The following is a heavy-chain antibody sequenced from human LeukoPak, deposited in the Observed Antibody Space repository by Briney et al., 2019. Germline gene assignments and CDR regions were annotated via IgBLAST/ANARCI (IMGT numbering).Heavy chain of an antibody. Sequence: GGSLRLSCAASGFTFSNYAMSWVRQAPGKGLEWVSGISGSGGSTYYADSVKGRFTISRDNSKNIVSLQMNNLRAEDTAVYYCARGRGLGVVSPYFDYWGQGTLVTVSS. D-gene: IGHD3-3*01. V-gene: IGHV3-23*01. CDR2: ISGSGGST. CDR3: ARGRGLGVVSPYFDY. CDR1: GFTFSNYA. J-gene: IGHJ4*02.